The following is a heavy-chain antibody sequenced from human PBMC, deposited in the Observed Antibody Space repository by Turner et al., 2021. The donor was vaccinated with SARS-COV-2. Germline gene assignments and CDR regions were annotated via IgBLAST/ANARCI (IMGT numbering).Heavy chain of an antibody. Sequence: QLQLQESGPGLVKPSETLSFTCTVSGGSISSSSYYWGWIRQPPGKGLEWIGSIYYSGSTYYNPSLKSRVTISVDTSKNQFSLKLSSVTAADTAVYYCATSTVAGTELNYYGMDVWGQGTTVTVSS. V-gene: IGHV4-39*01. CDR3: ATSTVAGTELNYYGMDV. D-gene: IGHD6-13*01. J-gene: IGHJ6*02. CDR1: GGSISSSSYY. CDR2: IYYSGST.